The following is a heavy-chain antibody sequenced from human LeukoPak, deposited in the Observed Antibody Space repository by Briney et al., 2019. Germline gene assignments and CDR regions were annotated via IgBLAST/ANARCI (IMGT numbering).Heavy chain of an antibody. J-gene: IGHJ4*02. Sequence: GGSLRLSCAASGFTFSNYGIHWVRQAPGKGLEWVSFIRFDGSNKYYADSVKGRFTISRDNAKNSLYLQMNSLRAEDTAVYYCATSRGSWPDYFDYWGQGTLVTVSS. D-gene: IGHD6-13*01. CDR1: GFTFSNYG. V-gene: IGHV3-30*02. CDR3: ATSRGSWPDYFDY. CDR2: IRFDGSNK.